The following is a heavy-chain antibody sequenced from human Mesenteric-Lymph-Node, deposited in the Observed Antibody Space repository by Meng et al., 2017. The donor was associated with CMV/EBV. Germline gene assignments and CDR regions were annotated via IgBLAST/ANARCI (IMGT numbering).Heavy chain of an antibody. D-gene: IGHD3-10*01. J-gene: IGHJ4*02. CDR3: AKQGDFGELLL. V-gene: IGHV3-33*06. CDR1: GFTFSSYG. Sequence: CAASGFTFSSYGMHWVRQAPGKGLEWVAVIWYDGSNKYYADSVKGRFTISRDNSKNTQHLQMNSLRVEDTAVYYCAKQGDFGELLLWGQGTLVTVSS. CDR2: IWYDGSNK.